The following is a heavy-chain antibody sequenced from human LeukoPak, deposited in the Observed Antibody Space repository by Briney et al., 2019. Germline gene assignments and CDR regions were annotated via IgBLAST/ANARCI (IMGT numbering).Heavy chain of an antibody. CDR2: ISAYNGNT. CDR1: GYTFTGYY. V-gene: IGHV1-18*04. D-gene: IGHD6-13*01. CDR3: ARIPGIAAAGIYYYYYYMDV. Sequence: GASVKVSCKASGYTFTGYYMHWVRQAPGQGLEWMGWISAYNGNTNYAQKLQGRVTMTTDTSTSTAYMELRSLRSDDTAVYYCARIPGIAAAGIYYYYYYMDVWGKGTTVTVSS. J-gene: IGHJ6*03.